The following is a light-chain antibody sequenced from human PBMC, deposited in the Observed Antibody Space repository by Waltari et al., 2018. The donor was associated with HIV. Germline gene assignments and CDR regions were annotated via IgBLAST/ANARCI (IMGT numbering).Light chain of an antibody. Sequence: QSDLTQPASVSGSPGQSITISCIGTSSDIGTYNYVSWYQKHAGQVPNLLIYAVSDRPSGVSNRFSVSKPGNTASLTISGLRAEDEATYYCSSSTSTNSPVVFGGGTHVTVL. J-gene: IGLJ2*01. V-gene: IGLV2-14*01. CDR2: AVS. CDR3: SSSTSTNSPVV. CDR1: SSDIGTYNY.